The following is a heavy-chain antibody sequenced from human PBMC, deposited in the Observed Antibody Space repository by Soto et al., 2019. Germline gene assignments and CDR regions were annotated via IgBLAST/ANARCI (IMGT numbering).Heavy chain of an antibody. CDR3: VRGGLLWQQSSYYFDF. V-gene: IGHV4-39*01. CDR1: GASITSSGYY. D-gene: IGHD2-21*01. Sequence: QLQLQESGPGLVKPSETLSLTCTISGASITSSGYYWGWIRQSPGRGLEWIGSIDYSGNTYYNPSLTNRVTVSVVTSKNQISLGLRSVTAPGTTVYCCVRGGLLWQQSSYYFDFWGQGVLVTVSS. CDR2: IDYSGNT. J-gene: IGHJ4*02.